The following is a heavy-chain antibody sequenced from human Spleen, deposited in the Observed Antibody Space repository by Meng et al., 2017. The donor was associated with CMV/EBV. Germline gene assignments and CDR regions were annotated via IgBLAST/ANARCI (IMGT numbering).Heavy chain of an antibody. Sequence: QVQLQESGPGLVKPSGTLSLTCAVSGGSISSSNLWTWVRQVPGKGLEWIGDIYHSGSTNYNPSLKSRVTISVDKLKNQFSLKLGSVTAADTAVYYCARIERRRILKYCGSDCSTTDYWGQGTLVTVSS. D-gene: IGHD2-21*02. J-gene: IGHJ4*02. CDR2: IYHSGST. CDR3: ARIERRRILKYCGSDCSTTDY. CDR1: GGSISSSNL. V-gene: IGHV4-4*02.